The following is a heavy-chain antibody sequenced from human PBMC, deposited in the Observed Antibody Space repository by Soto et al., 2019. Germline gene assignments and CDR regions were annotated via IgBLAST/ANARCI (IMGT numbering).Heavy chain of an antibody. CDR3: ARDLSWGSKWYYYMDV. D-gene: IGHD3-16*01. CDR2: ISSSSTNI. CDR1: GFTISGNA. V-gene: IGHV3-48*02. Sequence: EVQLVESGGGLVQPGGSLRLSCAASGFTISGNAMNWVRQSPVRGLEWVSYISSSSTNIHYSDSVRGLFTISRDNAQNSLYLQMNSLRDEDTAVYRCARDLSWGSKWYYYMDVWGKGTTVTVSS. J-gene: IGHJ6*03.